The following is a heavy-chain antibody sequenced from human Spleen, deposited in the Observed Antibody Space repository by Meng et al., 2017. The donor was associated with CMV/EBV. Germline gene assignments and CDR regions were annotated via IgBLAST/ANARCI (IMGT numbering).Heavy chain of an antibody. D-gene: IGHD1-26*01. J-gene: IGHJ4*02. CDR3: AKDRGSYAQLDY. V-gene: IGHV4-61*01. CDR2: IYYTGSI. Sequence: SETLSLTCTVSGGSVSSGIYYWSWIRQPPGKGLEWIGYIYYTGSINYNPSFKSRVTMAVDTSKNQFSLNLNSVTAADTAVYYCAKDRGSYAQLDYWGQGTLVTVSS. CDR1: GGSVSSGIYY.